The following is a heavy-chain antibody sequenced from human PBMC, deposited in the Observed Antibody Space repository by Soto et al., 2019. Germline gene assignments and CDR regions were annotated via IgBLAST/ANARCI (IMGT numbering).Heavy chain of an antibody. CDR3: AKAGFSSSWSPTYFDY. CDR1: GFTFSSYT. J-gene: IGHJ4*02. CDR2: ISGTSYNT. D-gene: IGHD6-13*01. Sequence: GGSLRLSCAASGFTFSSYTMNWIRQAPGKGLEWVSAISGTSYNTYYADSVKGRFTISRDNTKNTLYLQMNSLRAEDTAVYYCAKAGFSSSWSPTYFDYWGQGTLVTVSS. V-gene: IGHV3-23*01.